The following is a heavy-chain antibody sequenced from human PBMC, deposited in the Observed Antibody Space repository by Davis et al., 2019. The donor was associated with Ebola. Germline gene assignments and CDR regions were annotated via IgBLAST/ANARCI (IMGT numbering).Heavy chain of an antibody. CDR3: ARQFAYSSSPYYYYYGMDV. V-gene: IGHV4-39*01. Sequence: PSETLSLTCTVSGGSISSSSYYWGWIRQPPGKGLEWIGSIYYSGSTYYNPSLKSRVTISVDTSKNQFSLKLSSVTAADTAVYYCARQFAYSSSPYYYYYGMDVWGQGTTVTVSS. J-gene: IGHJ6*02. D-gene: IGHD6-6*01. CDR2: IYYSGST. CDR1: GGSISSSSYY.